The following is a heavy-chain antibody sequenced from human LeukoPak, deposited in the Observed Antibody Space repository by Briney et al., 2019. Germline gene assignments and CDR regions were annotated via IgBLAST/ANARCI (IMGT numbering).Heavy chain of an antibody. CDR2: ISSSGSTI. CDR3: VRGRDGYNRSPFDY. J-gene: IGHJ4*02. CDR1: RFTFSSYE. D-gene: IGHD5-24*01. Sequence: GGSLRLSCAASRFTFSSYEMNWIRQAPGKGLEWVSYISSSGSTIYYADSVKGRFTISRDNANNSLYLQMISLRAEDTGVYYCVRGRDGYNRSPFDYWGQGTLVTVSS. V-gene: IGHV3-48*03.